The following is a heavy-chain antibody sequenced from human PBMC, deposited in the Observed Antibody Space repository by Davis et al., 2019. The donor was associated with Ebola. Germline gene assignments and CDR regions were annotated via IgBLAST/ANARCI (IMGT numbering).Heavy chain of an antibody. CDR3: ARGPPEDVVVVVVAADY. Sequence: PGGSLRLSCAASGFTFSSYWMSWVRQAPGKGLEWVANIKQDGSETYYVDSVKGRITISRDNAKNSLYLQMNSLRAEDTAVYYCARGPPEDVVVVVVAADYWGQGTLVTVSS. CDR1: GFTFSSYW. D-gene: IGHD2-15*01. J-gene: IGHJ4*02. V-gene: IGHV3-7*01. CDR2: IKQDGSET.